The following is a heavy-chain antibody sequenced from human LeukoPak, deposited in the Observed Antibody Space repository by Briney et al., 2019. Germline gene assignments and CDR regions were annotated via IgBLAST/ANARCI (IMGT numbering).Heavy chain of an antibody. CDR2: ISSSSSTI. CDR1: GFTLSSYS. Sequence: PGGSLSLSCAASGFTLSSYSMNWVRQAPGKGLEWISYISSSSSTIYYADSVKGRFTISRDNARNSLYLQMNSLRAEDTAVYYCAREVGEDYWGQGTLVTVSS. CDR3: AREVGEDY. J-gene: IGHJ4*02. D-gene: IGHD2-15*01. V-gene: IGHV3-48*01.